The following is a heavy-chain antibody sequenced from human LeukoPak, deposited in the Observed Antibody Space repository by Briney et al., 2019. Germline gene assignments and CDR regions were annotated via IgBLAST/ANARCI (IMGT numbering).Heavy chain of an antibody. D-gene: IGHD3-22*01. V-gene: IGHV4-59*01. Sequence: SETLSLTCTVSGGSISGYYWSWIRQPPGKGLEWIGYMYYSGSTYYNPSLKSRVTISVDTSKNQFSLKLSSVTAADTAVYYCARDKGYYDSIDSYHLIWFDPWGQGTLVTVSS. CDR3: ARDKGYYDSIDSYHLIWFDP. CDR2: MYYSGST. CDR1: GGSISGYY. J-gene: IGHJ5*02.